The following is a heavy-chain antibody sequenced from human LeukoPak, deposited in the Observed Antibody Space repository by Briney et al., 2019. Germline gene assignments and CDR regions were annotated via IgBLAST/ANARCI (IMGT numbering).Heavy chain of an antibody. D-gene: IGHD2-8*01. CDR1: GGSISSHY. J-gene: IGHJ5*02. CDR3: ARDTDYCTNGVCSHGWFDP. Sequence: SETLSLTCTVSGGSISSHYWSWIRQPPGKGLEWIGYIYYSGSTNYNPSLKSRVTISVDTSKNQFSLKLSSVTAADTAVYYCARDTDYCTNGVCSHGWFDPWGQGTLVTVSS. CDR2: IYYSGST. V-gene: IGHV4-59*11.